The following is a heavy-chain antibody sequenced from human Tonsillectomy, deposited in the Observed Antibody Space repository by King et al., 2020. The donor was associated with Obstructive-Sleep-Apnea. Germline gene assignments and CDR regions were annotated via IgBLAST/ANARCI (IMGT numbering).Heavy chain of an antibody. CDR1: GFTFSSYW. D-gene: IGHD6-13*01. CDR2: IKQDGSEK. J-gene: IGHJ6*02. CDR3: ARSQQLVLGYYSYGMDV. V-gene: IGHV3-7*01. Sequence: AQLVQSGGGLVQPGGSLRLSCAASGFTFSSYWMSWVRQAPGKGLEWVANIKQDGSEKYYVDSVKGRFTISRDNAKNSLYLQMNSLRAEDTAVYYCARSQQLVLGYYSYGMDVWGQGTTVTVSS.